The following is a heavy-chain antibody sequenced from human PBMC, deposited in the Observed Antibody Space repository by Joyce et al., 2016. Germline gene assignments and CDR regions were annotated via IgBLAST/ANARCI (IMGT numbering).Heavy chain of an antibody. CDR2: IYYSGST. V-gene: IGHV4-39*01. CDR3: ARRQLRGYFDS. D-gene: IGHD1-26*01. J-gene: IGHJ4*02. Sequence: QLQLQESGPGLVKPSETLSLTCTVSGGSISSDSSYWGWIRQPPGKGLEWIGNIYYSGSTYSNPSLKSRVTISLATSKNQFSLKLSSVTAADTTVYFCARRQLRGYFDSWGQGTLVTVSS. CDR1: GGSISSDSSY.